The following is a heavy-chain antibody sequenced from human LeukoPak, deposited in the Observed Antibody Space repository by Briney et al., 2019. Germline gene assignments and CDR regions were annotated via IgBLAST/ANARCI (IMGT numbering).Heavy chain of an antibody. CDR3: AKDVDTAMVLGNDC. CDR1: GFTFSSCA. Sequence: GGSLRLSCAASGFTFSSCAMSWVRQAPGKGLEWVSAISGSGGSAYYADSVKGRFTISRDNSKNTLYLQMNSLRADDTAVYYCAKDVDTAMVLGNDCWGQGTLVTVSS. J-gene: IGHJ4*02. D-gene: IGHD5-18*01. CDR2: ISGSGGSA. V-gene: IGHV3-23*01.